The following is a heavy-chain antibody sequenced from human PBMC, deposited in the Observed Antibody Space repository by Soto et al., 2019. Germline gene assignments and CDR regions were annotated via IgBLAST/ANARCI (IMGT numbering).Heavy chain of an antibody. D-gene: IGHD6-19*01. CDR1: YGSFRGHY. CDR2: INHSVFT. V-gene: IGHV4-34*01. J-gene: IGHJ4*02. CDR3: ARAAVKQGATLFDF. Sequence: PSETLSLTCGVSYGSFRGHYGSWVRQPPGKGLEWIAEINHSVFTNYNPSLKSRVTISRDTSTNQISLKLTSVTAADSAVYYCARAAVKQGATLFDFWGQGTLVTVSS.